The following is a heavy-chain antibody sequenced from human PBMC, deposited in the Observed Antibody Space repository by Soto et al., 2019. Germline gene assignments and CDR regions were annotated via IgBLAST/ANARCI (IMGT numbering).Heavy chain of an antibody. Sequence: ASVKVSCKASGGTFSSYAISWVRQAPGQGLEWMGGIIPIFGTANYAQKFQGRVTITADESTSTAYMELSSLRSEDTAVYYCARASDYDILTGYPNWFDPWGQGTLVTVSS. J-gene: IGHJ5*02. CDR3: ARASDYDILTGYPNWFDP. D-gene: IGHD3-9*01. CDR2: IIPIFGTA. CDR1: GGTFSSYA. V-gene: IGHV1-69*13.